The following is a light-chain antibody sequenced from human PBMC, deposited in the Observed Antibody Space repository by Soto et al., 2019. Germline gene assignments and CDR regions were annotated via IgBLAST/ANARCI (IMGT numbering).Light chain of an antibody. J-gene: IGLJ3*02. Sequence: QSVLTQPASVSGSPGQWITISCTGTSSDVGSYNLVSWYQQHPGKAPKLMIYEGSKRPTGVSNRFSGSKSGNTASLTISGLEDEEEADYYCCSYAGSSTFDCVFGGGTKLTVL. CDR1: SSDVGSYNL. CDR3: CSYAGSSTFDCV. V-gene: IGLV2-23*01. CDR2: EGS.